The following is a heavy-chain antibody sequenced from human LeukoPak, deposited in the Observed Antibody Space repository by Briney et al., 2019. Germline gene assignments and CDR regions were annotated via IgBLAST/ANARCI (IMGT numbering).Heavy chain of an antibody. CDR1: GFTFSNYA. D-gene: IGHD2-21*01. Sequence: GGSLRLSCAASGFTFSNYAMSWVRQAPGKGLEWVSSISGTGGSTYYADSVKGRFTISRDNAKNSLYLQMNSLKAEDTAVYYCARGGGYCGGDCYGIDYWGQGALVTVSS. J-gene: IGHJ4*02. V-gene: IGHV3-23*01. CDR3: ARGGGYCGGDCYGIDY. CDR2: ISGTGGST.